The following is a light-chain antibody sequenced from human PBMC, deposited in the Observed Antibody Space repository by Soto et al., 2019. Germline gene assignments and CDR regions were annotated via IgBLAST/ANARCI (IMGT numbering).Light chain of an antibody. CDR3: QHYGSSPPDT. CDR1: QSVSSY. J-gene: IGKJ2*01. V-gene: IGKV3-20*01. Sequence: EIVLTQSPATLSLSPGERATLSCRASQSVSSYLAWYQQKPGQAPRLLIYDASNRAAGIPDRFSGSESGTDFSLTISRLEPEDFAVYYCQHYGSSPPDTFGQGTKLEIK. CDR2: DAS.